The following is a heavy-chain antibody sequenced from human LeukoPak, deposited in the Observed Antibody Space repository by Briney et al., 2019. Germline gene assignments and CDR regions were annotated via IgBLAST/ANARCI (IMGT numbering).Heavy chain of an antibody. CDR1: GFTVSSNY. CDR2: IYSGGST. CDR3: ATQSEWLGDFDY. Sequence: GALRLSCAASGFTVSSNYMSWVRQAPGKGLEWVSVIYSGGSTYYADSVKGRFTISRDNSKNTLYLQMNSLRVEDTAVYYCATQSEWLGDFDYWGQGTLVTVSS. D-gene: IGHD6-19*01. V-gene: IGHV3-66*01. J-gene: IGHJ4*02.